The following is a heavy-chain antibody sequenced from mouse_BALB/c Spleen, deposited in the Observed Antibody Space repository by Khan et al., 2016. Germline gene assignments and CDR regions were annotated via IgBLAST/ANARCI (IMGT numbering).Heavy chain of an antibody. CDR2: ISYSGNT. CDR3: ARVYGGDFDY. J-gene: IGHJ2*01. D-gene: IGHD1-1*01. Sequence: EVELVESGLGLVKPSQSLSLICTVTGYSITSDYAWNWIRQFPGNKLEWMGFISYSGNTNYNPSLKSRISITRDTSKNQFFLQLNSVTTEDTATYYCARVYGGDFDYWGQGTTLTVSS. V-gene: IGHV3-2*02. CDR1: GYSITSDYA.